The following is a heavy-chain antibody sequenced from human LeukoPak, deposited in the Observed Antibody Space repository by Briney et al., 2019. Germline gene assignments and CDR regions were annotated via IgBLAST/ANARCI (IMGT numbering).Heavy chain of an antibody. J-gene: IGHJ4*02. CDR3: ARHDHLTHFDY. D-gene: IGHD1-14*01. Sequence: KPSETLSLTRTVSGGSISSYYWSWIRQPPGKGLEWIGYIYYGGSTNYNPSLKSRVTISVDTSKNQFSLKLSSVTAADTAVYYCARHDHLTHFDYWGQGTLVTVSS. V-gene: IGHV4-59*08. CDR2: IYYGGST. CDR1: GGSISSYY.